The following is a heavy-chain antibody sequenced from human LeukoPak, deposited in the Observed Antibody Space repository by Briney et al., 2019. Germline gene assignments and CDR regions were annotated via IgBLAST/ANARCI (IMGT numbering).Heavy chain of an antibody. CDR2: IRYDGSNK. Sequence: PGGSLRLSCAASGFTFSSYGMHWVRQAPGRGLEWVAFIRYDGSNKYYADSVKGRFTISRDNSKNTLYLQMNSLRAEDTAVYYWAPGEYSYDSSGYQDYWGQGTLVTVSS. CDR3: APGEYSYDSSGYQDY. V-gene: IGHV3-30*02. J-gene: IGHJ4*02. CDR1: GFTFSSYG. D-gene: IGHD3-22*01.